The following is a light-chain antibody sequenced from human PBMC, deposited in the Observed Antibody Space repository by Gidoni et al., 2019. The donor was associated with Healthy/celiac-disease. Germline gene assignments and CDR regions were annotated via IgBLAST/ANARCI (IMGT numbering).Light chain of an antibody. CDR3: QQYGSSPLT. V-gene: IGKV3-20*01. J-gene: IGKJ4*01. CDR2: GAS. CDR1: QSVSSSY. Sequence: EIVLTQSPGTLSLSPGERATLSCRASQSVSSSYLAWYQPKPGQAPRLLIYGASSRAPGIPDRFSGSGSGTDFTLTISRLEPEDFAVYYCQQYGSSPLTFGGGTKVEIK.